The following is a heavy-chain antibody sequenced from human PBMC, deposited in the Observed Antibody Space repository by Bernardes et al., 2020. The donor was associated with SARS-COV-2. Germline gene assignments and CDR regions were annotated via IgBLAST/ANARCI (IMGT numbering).Heavy chain of an antibody. Sequence: ASMKVSCKASGYTFTGYYMHWVRQAPGQGLEWMGWINPNSGGTNYAQKFQGRVTMTRDTSISTAYMELSRLRSDDTAVYYCARDRPYSSSWLYAFDIWGQGTMVTVSS. J-gene: IGHJ3*02. CDR2: INPNSGGT. V-gene: IGHV1-2*02. D-gene: IGHD6-13*01. CDR1: GYTFTGYY. CDR3: ARDRPYSSSWLYAFDI.